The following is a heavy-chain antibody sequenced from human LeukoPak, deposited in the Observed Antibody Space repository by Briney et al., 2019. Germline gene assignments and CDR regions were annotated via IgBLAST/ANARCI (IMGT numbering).Heavy chain of an antibody. CDR2: VYYGRSP. CDR3: ARSSGTGTFSY. Sequence: PSETLSLTCTVSGDSISRSTYYWAWIRQPPGKGLEWIGSVYYGRSPYYNPSLESRATISVDTSKNHFSLKMSSVTAADTAVYYCARSSGTGTFSYCSQGTLVTVSS. D-gene: IGHD6-25*01. J-gene: IGHJ4*02. V-gene: IGHV4-39*02. CDR1: GDSISRSTYY.